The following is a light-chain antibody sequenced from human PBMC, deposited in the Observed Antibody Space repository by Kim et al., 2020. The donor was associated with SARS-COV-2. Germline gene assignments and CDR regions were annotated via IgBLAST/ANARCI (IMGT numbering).Light chain of an antibody. CDR2: AAS. CDR1: QDIANS. V-gene: IGKV1-27*01. CDR3: QKYNSAPWT. Sequence: ASVGDEVPIPCRASQDIANSLAWYQQKPGKVPQVLIYAASTLQSGVPSRFSGSGSGTEFTLTIGSLQTEDVATYYCQKYNSAPWTFGPGTKVDIK. J-gene: IGKJ1*01.